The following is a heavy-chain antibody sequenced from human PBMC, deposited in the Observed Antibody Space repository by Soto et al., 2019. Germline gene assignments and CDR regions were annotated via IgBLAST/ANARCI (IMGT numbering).Heavy chain of an antibody. CDR1: GFTFSNAW. D-gene: IGHD4-17*01. Sequence: GGSLRLSCAASGFTFSNAWMNWVRQAPGKGLEWVGRIKSKTDGGTTDYAAPVKGRFTISRDDSKNTLYLQMNSLKTEDTAVYYCATNTVTTSVEVFYYYYYGMDVWGQGTTVPVSS. V-gene: IGHV3-15*07. J-gene: IGHJ6*02. CDR3: ATNTVTTSVEVFYYYYYGMDV. CDR2: IKSKTDGGTT.